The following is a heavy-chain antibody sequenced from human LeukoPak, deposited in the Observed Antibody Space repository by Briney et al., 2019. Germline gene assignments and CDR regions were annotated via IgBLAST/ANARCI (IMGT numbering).Heavy chain of an antibody. CDR1: GFTFNNYA. CDR3: ARVGASWSLGY. V-gene: IGHV3-48*04. CDR2: ISSSSSTI. Sequence: PGGSLRLSCAASGFTFNNYAMSWVRQAPGKGLEWVSYISSSSSTIYYADSVKGRFTISRDNAKNSLYLQMNSLRVEDTAVYYCARVGASWSLGYWGQGTLVTVSS. J-gene: IGHJ4*02.